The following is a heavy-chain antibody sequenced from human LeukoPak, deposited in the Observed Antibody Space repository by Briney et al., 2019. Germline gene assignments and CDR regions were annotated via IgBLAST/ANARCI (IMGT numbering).Heavy chain of an antibody. D-gene: IGHD4-23*01. CDR2: IYYSGST. CDR3: ARDGGNLLDY. CDR1: GGSISSYY. V-gene: IGHV4-59*01. J-gene: IGHJ4*02. Sequence: SETLSLTCTVSGGSISSYYWSWIRQPPGKGLEWIGYIYYSGSTNYNPSLKSRVTISVDTSKNQFSLKLSSVTAAVTAVYYCARDGGNLLDYWGQGTLVTVSS.